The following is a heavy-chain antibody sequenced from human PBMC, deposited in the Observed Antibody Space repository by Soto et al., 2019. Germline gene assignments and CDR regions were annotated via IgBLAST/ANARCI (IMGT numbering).Heavy chain of an antibody. V-gene: IGHV2-5*02. Sequence: QITLKESGPTLVKPTQTLTLTCTFSGFSLSTGGMGVGWIRQPPGKALEWLALIYWDGDRRYSPSLMNRLTSAKDTSKNQVVLTMPNMDPVDTATYYCVHSRCGGDCLQSYSSHYYYGMDIWGQGTTVTVSS. CDR1: GFSLSTGGMG. CDR2: IYWDGDR. CDR3: VHSRCGGDCLQSYSSHYYYGMDI. J-gene: IGHJ6*02. D-gene: IGHD2-21*02.